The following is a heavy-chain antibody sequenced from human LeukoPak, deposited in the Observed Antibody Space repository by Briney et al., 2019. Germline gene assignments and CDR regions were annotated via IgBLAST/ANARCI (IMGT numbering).Heavy chain of an antibody. CDR2: IYYSGST. CDR1: GGSISSYY. J-gene: IGHJ5*02. D-gene: IGHD3-10*01. V-gene: IGHV4-59*01. CDR3: ARVKSGGWFDP. Sequence: PSETLSLTCTVSGGSISSYYWSWIRQPPGKGLEWIGYIYYSGSTNYNPSLKSRVTISVDTSKNQFSLKLSSVTAADTAVYYCARVKSGGWFDPWGQGTLVTVSS.